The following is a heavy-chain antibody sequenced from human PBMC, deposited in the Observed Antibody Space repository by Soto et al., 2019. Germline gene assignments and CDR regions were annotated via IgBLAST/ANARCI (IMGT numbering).Heavy chain of an antibody. J-gene: IGHJ6*03. D-gene: IGHD6-19*01. Sequence: ESGPTLVNPTETLTLTCTVSGFSLSNGKVGVSWIRQPPGKALEWLAHIFSNDEKXYRTSLNSRLTFSEDTSKSQVVLNMTNVDHVDTATYYCARILFGRSVAGGYFYMDVWGKGTTVTVSS. V-gene: IGHV2-26*01. CDR3: ARILFGRSVAGGYFYMDV. CDR1: GFSLSNGKVG. CDR2: IFSNDEK.